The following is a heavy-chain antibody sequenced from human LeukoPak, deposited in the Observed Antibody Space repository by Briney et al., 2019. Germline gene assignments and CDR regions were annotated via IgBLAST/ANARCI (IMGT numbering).Heavy chain of an antibody. CDR2: ISSSGSII. J-gene: IGHJ4*02. D-gene: IGHD1-26*01. CDR1: GFIFNNYW. V-gene: IGHV3-48*04. Sequence: RGSLRLSCVASGFIFNNYWMSWVRQVPGKGLEWVSYISSSGSIIYYADSVKGRFTISRDNAKNSLYLQMNSLRAEDTAVYYCARDRTVGVTPYFDYWGQGTLVTVSS. CDR3: ARDRTVGVTPYFDY.